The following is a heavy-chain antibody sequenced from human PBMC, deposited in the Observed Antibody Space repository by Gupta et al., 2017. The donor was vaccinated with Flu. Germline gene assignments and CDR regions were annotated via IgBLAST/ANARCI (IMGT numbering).Heavy chain of an antibody. V-gene: IGHV4-34*01. D-gene: IGHD6-13*01. Sequence: FWTWIRQSPGKALEWIGEINRGGSTTYNPSLKSRVTISVETSKKQFYLNLISVSAADTAVYYCARGTYSSSWSSNFDRWGQGTLVTVST. CDR2: INRGGST. CDR3: ARGTYSSSWSSNFDR. CDR1: F. J-gene: IGHJ4*02.